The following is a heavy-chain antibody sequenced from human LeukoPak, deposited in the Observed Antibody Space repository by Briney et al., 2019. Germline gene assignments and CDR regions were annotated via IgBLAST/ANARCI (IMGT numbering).Heavy chain of an antibody. CDR1: GFTFSSYE. Sequence: PGGSLRLSCAASGFTFSSYEMNWVRQAPGKGLEWISYIHSSSSSIYYADSVKGRFTISRDNAKNSLYLQMNSLRDEDTAVYFCARDRLGAGSFDIWGQGTMVTVSS. D-gene: IGHD7-27*01. V-gene: IGHV3-48*02. J-gene: IGHJ3*02. CDR2: IHSSSSSI. CDR3: ARDRLGAGSFDI.